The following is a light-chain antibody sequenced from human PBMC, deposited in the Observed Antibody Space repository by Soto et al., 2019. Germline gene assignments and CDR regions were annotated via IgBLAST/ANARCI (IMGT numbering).Light chain of an antibody. CDR3: STYTSNTWV. CDR1: SSDVGGYNY. J-gene: IGLJ3*02. Sequence: QSALTQPPSASGSPGQSVTISCTGTSSDVGGYNYVSWYQQHPGKAPKLMIYDVTNRPSGVSNRFSGSKSGNTASLTISGLQAEDEADYFCSTYTSNTWVLGGGTKVTVL. V-gene: IGLV2-14*01. CDR2: DVT.